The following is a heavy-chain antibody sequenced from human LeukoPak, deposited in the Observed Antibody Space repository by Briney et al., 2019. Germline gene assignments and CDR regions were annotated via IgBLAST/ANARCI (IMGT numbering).Heavy chain of an antibody. CDR1: GFTFSSYA. CDR3: AKWRPRITIFGVVPYYYYGMDV. J-gene: IGHJ6*02. Sequence: PGASLRLSCAASGFTFSSYAMSWIRQAPGKGLEWVSAISGSGGSTYYADSVKGRFTISRDNSKNTLYLQMNSLRAEDTAVYYCAKWRPRITIFGVVPYYYYGMDVWGQGTTVTVSS. D-gene: IGHD3-3*01. CDR2: ISGSGGST. V-gene: IGHV3-23*01.